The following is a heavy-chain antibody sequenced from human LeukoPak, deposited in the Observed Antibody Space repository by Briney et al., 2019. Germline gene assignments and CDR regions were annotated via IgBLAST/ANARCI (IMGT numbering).Heavy chain of an antibody. Sequence: GGSLRLSCAAPGFTFSSYSMNWVRQAPGKGLEWVSSISSSSSYIYYADSVKGRFTISRDNAKNSLYLQMNSLRAEDTAVYYCARDNEIRYFDWLLFPAAFDIWGQGTMVTVSS. V-gene: IGHV3-21*01. CDR3: ARDNEIRYFDWLLFPAAFDI. D-gene: IGHD3-9*01. CDR1: GFTFSSYS. CDR2: ISSSSSYI. J-gene: IGHJ3*02.